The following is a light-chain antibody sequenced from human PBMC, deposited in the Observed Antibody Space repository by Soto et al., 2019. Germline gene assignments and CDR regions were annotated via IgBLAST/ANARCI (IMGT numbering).Light chain of an antibody. CDR3: QQYSTWPPIT. J-gene: IGKJ5*01. CDR1: QSVSIH. CDR2: DTS. V-gene: IGKV3-15*01. Sequence: ETVMTQSPGTLSVSLGERATLSCRASQSVSIHLAWYQQKPGQAPRLLIYDTSTRATGIPARFSGSGSGTEFTLTIRSLQSEDFAVYYCQQYSTWPPITFAQGTRREIK.